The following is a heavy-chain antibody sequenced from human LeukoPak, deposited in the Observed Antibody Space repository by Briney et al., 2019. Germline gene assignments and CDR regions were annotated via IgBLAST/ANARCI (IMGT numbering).Heavy chain of an antibody. CDR2: IYYSGGT. V-gene: IGHV4-31*03. Sequence: SETLSLTCTVSGGSISSGGYYWSWIRQHPGKGLEWIGYIYYSGGTYYNPSLKSRVTISVDTSKNQFSLKLSSVTAADTAVYYCARDSSPNYYDSSGMIDYWGQGTLVTVSS. D-gene: IGHD3-22*01. J-gene: IGHJ4*02. CDR3: ARDSSPNYYDSSGMIDY. CDR1: GGSISSGGYY.